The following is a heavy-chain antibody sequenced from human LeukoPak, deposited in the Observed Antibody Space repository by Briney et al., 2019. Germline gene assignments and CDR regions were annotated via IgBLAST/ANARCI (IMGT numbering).Heavy chain of an antibody. J-gene: IGHJ6*03. D-gene: IGHD6-19*01. CDR3: ARGFIAVAGIDYYYYMDV. CDR2: IKQDGSEK. CDR1: GFTFSSYW. Sequence: GGSLRLSCAASGFTFSSYWMSWVRQAPGKGLEWVANIKQDGSEKYYVDSVKGRFTISRDNAKNSLYLQMNSLRAEDTAVYYCARGFIAVAGIDYYYYMDVWGKGTTVTVSS. V-gene: IGHV3-7*01.